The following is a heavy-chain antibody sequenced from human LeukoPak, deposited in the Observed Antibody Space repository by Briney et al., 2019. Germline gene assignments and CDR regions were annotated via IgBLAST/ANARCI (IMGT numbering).Heavy chain of an antibody. Sequence: GRSLRLSCAASGFTFSSYAMHWVRQAPGKGLEWVAVISYDGSNKYYADSVKGRFTISRDNSKNTLYLQMNSLRAEDTAVYYCARGSWELGGWFDPWGQGTLVTVSS. V-gene: IGHV3-30*01. CDR2: ISYDGSNK. D-gene: IGHD1-26*01. J-gene: IGHJ5*02. CDR3: ARGSWELGGWFDP. CDR1: GFTFSSYA.